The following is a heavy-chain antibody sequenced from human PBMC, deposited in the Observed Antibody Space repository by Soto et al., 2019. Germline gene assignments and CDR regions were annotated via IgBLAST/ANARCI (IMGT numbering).Heavy chain of an antibody. V-gene: IGHV6-1*01. CDR1: GDSLSSNSAA. Sequence: PXQALSLTSAISGDSLSSNSAACNWIRHSPSRGLEWLGRTFYRSKWYNDYALSVKSRITVTPDTSKNQFSLQLNSVTPEDTAVYYCARGVASHRGDWLDPWGQGTQVTVSS. J-gene: IGHJ5*02. D-gene: IGHD2-15*01. CDR3: ARGVASHRGDWLDP. CDR2: TFYRSKWYN.